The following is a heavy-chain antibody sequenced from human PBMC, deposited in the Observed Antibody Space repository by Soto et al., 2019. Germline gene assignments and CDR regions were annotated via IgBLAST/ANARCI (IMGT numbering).Heavy chain of an antibody. CDR1: GFTFSSYS. V-gene: IGHV3-21*01. Sequence: GGSLRLSCAASGFTFSSYSMNWVRQAPGKGLEWVSSISSSSSSYIYYADSVKGRFTISRDNAKNSLYLQMNSLRAEDTAVYYCAREADYYDSSGYYDAFDIWGQGTMVTVSS. CDR2: ISSSSSSYI. D-gene: IGHD3-22*01. CDR3: AREADYYDSSGYYDAFDI. J-gene: IGHJ3*02.